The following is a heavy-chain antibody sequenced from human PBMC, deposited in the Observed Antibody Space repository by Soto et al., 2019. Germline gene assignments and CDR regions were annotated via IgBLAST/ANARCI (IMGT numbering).Heavy chain of an antibody. CDR3: ARLSSSGGRYGMDV. J-gene: IGHJ6*02. V-gene: IGHV1-2*02. Sequence: GASVQVSCKASGYSFTGYYLHWVRQAAGQGLEWLGWSNPYSGGTNYAQKFQGRVTMTRDTSISTAYMYLSRVRSDDTAVYYCARLSSSGGRYGMDVWGQGTTVTVSS. D-gene: IGHD6-6*01. CDR1: GYSFTGYY. CDR2: SNPYSGGT.